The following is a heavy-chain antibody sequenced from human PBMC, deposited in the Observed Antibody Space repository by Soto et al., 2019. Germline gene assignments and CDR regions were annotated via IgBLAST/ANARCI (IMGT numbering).Heavy chain of an antibody. CDR3: AQSANSGYDYLSPTYYYYYMDV. CDR1: GYTFTSYA. V-gene: IGHV1-3*01. CDR2: INAGNGNT. Sequence: GASVKVSCKASGYTFTSYAMHWVRQAPGQRLEWMGWINAGNGNTKYSQKFQDRVTITRDTSASTAYMELSSLRSEDTAVYYCAQSANSGYDYLSPTYYYYYMDVWGKGTTVTVSS. D-gene: IGHD5-12*01. J-gene: IGHJ6*03.